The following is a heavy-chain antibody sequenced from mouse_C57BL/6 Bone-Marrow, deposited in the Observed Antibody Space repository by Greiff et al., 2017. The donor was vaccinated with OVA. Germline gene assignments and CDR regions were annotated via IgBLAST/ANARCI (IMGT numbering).Heavy chain of an antibody. V-gene: IGHV1-53*01. CDR1: GYTFTSYW. Sequence: QVQLKQPGTELVKPGASVKLSCKASGYTFTSYWMHWVKQRPGQGLEWIGNINPSNGGTNYIEKFKSKATLTVDKSSSTAYMQLSSLTSEDSAVYYCARHYGSSYRWFAYWGQGTLVTVSA. J-gene: IGHJ3*01. CDR2: INPSNGGT. D-gene: IGHD1-1*01. CDR3: ARHYGSSYRWFAY.